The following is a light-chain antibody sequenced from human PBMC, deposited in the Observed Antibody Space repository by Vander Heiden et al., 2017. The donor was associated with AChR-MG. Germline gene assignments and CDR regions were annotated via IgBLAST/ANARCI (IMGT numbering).Light chain of an antibody. CDR1: QDISYY. CDR3: QQDYNLHS. J-gene: IGKJ3*01. CDR2: DAS. V-gene: IGKV1-33*01. Sequence: DIQMTQSPSSLSASVGDRVTITCQASQDISYYLNWYQQKPGKAPKLLIFDASTWEKGVPSRFSGSGSGTAFTFTISSLQPEDIAKYYWQQDYNLHSFGHGTKEHIK.